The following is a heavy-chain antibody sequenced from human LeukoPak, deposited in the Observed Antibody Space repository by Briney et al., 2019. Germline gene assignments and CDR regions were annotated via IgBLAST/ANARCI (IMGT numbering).Heavy chain of an antibody. J-gene: IGHJ4*02. Sequence: PGGSLRLSCAASGFTFSSYSMNWVRQAPRKGLEWVSSISSSSSYIYYADSVKGRFTISRDNAKNSLYLQMNSLRAEDTAVYYCARDLESYWELQSYYFDYWGQGTLVTVSS. CDR3: ARDLESYWELQSYYFDY. CDR1: GFTFSSYS. D-gene: IGHD1-26*01. V-gene: IGHV3-21*01. CDR2: ISSSSSYI.